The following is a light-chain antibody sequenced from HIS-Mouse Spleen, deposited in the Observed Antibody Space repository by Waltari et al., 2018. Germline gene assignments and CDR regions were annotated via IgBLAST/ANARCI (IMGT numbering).Light chain of an antibody. CDR2: EVS. CDR1: SSDVGGYNY. V-gene: IGLV2-14*01. Sequence: QSALTQPASVSGSPGQSITISCTGTSSDVGGYNYVSWYQQHPGKAPKRMIYEVSNRPSGVSNRFSGSKSGNTASRTISGLQAEDEADYYCSSYTSSSTLWVFGGGTKLTVL. CDR3: SSYTSSSTLWV. J-gene: IGLJ3*02.